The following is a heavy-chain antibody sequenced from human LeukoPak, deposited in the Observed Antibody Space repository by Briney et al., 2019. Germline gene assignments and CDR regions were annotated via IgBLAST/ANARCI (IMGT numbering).Heavy chain of an antibody. J-gene: IGHJ4*02. V-gene: IGHV3-30*18. CDR2: ISYDGSSK. D-gene: IGHD6-19*01. CDR1: GFTFSSYG. Sequence: GGSLRLSCAASGFTFSSYGMHWVRQAPGEGLGWVAVISYDGSSKYYADSVKGRFTISRDNSKNTLYLQMNSLRAEDTAVYYCAKDVRIAVTWFDYWGQGTLVTVSS. CDR3: AKDVRIAVTWFDY.